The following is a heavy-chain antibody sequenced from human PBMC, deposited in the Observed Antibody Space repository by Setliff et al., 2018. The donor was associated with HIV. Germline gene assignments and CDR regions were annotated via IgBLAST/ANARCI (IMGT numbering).Heavy chain of an antibody. D-gene: IGHD3-16*01. V-gene: IGHV3-33*06. Sequence: PGGSLRLSCAASGFTFNNFGMHWVRQAPGKGLEWVALIWSDGSRIEYADSVKGRFTISRDNSKNTLDLEMNSLRAEDTAVYYCAKTLYSAGGGEVFDYWGPGTQVTVSS. CDR3: AKTLYSAGGGEVFDY. CDR2: IWSDGSRI. CDR1: GFTFNNFG. J-gene: IGHJ4*02.